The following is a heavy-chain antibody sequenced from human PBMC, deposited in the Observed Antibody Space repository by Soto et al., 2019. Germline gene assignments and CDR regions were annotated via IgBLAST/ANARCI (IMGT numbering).Heavy chain of an antibody. CDR3: AIARIVLTRSYFRA. Sequence: PSETLSLTCTFSYGSNSNFYWRWLRQHPGGGLERIVYSSSSRNTNYNPSLKSRVSISVDTSKNQFSLKLTSVTAADTAVYYCAIARIVLTRSYFRAWGQGTPVTVSS. J-gene: IGHJ5*02. CDR2: SSSSRNT. D-gene: IGHD3-16*02. CDR1: YGSNSNFY. V-gene: IGHV4-59*01.